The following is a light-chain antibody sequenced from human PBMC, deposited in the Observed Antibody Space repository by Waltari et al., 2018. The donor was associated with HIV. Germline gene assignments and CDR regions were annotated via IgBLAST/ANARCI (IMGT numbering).Light chain of an antibody. Sequence: QSVLTQPPSASGTPGQRVPLPCSGNSSNSGTTTVIWYQQLPGAAPKLLLYGHLQRPSGVPDRFSGSKSATSASLVISDLHSDDEGTYYCEAWDDSVTGPVFGGGTKLTVL. V-gene: IGLV1-44*01. CDR3: EAWDDSVTGPV. CDR1: SSNSGTTT. J-gene: IGLJ3*02. CDR2: GHL.